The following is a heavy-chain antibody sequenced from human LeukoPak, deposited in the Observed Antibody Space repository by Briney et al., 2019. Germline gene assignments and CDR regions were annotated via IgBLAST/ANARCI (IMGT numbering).Heavy chain of an antibody. Sequence: GGSLRLSCVGSGFIFSNAWMSWVRQAPGKGLEWVSSISSSSSYIYYADSVKGRFTISRDNAKNSLYLQMNSLRAEDTAVYYCARDQDSSGWPHFDYWGQGTLVTVSS. CDR2: ISSSSSYI. CDR3: ARDQDSSGWPHFDY. CDR1: GFIFSNAW. J-gene: IGHJ4*02. D-gene: IGHD6-19*01. V-gene: IGHV3-21*01.